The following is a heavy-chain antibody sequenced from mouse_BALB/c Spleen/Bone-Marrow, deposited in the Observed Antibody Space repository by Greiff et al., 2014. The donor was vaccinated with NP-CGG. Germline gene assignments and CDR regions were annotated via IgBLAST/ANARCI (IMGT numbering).Heavy chain of an antibody. CDR1: GFSLTGYG. J-gene: IGHJ4*01. Sequence: VQVVESGPGLVAPSQSLSITCTVSGFSLTGYGVNWVRQPPGKGLEWLGMIWGDGSTDYNSALKSRLSISKDNSKSQVFLKMNRLQTDDTARYYCARDRGYDGDAMDYWGQGTSVTVSS. CDR3: ARDRGYDGDAMDY. CDR2: IWGDGST. D-gene: IGHD2-2*01. V-gene: IGHV2-6-7*01.